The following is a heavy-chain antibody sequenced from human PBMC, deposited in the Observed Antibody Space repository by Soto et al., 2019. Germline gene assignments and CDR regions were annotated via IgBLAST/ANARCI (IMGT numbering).Heavy chain of an antibody. CDR1: GFTFSSYW. CDR2: ISIAGNT. D-gene: IGHD3-10*01. CDR3: VRDPLGVSGY. Sequence: GVLRLSCAASGFTFSSYWMSWVRQAPGKGLKCVSLISIAGNTYYADSVKGRFTISRDISKNTLYLQMNSLRAEDTAVYYCVRDPLGVSGYWGQGTVVIVSS. J-gene: IGHJ4*02. V-gene: IGHV3-53*01.